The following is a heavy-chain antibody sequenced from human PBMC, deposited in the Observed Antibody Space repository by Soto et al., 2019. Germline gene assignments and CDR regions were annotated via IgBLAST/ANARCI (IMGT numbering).Heavy chain of an antibody. D-gene: IGHD4-17*01. Sequence: QLQLQESGPGLVKPSETLSLTCTVSGGSISSSSYYWGWIRQPPGKGLEWIGSIYYSGSTYYNPSLKSRVTISVDTSKNQFSLKLSSVTAADTAVYYCARPGVDYGGWFDPWGQGTLVTVSS. CDR1: GGSISSSSYY. J-gene: IGHJ5*02. CDR3: ARPGVDYGGWFDP. CDR2: IYYSGST. V-gene: IGHV4-39*01.